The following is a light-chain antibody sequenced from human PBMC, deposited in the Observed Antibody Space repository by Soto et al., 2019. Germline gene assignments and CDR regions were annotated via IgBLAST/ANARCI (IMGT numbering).Light chain of an antibody. CDR3: QQTNSFPIT. J-gene: IGKJ5*01. V-gene: IGKV1D-12*01. Sequence: DLQVTQSPSFVSASVGDRVTITCRASQGIGTWLAWYQQKPGQAPNLLIYGATNLQDGVPSRFSGSGLGTHFTLTIFSLQPEDSASYYCQQTNSFPITFGQGTRLEI. CDR1: QGIGTW. CDR2: GAT.